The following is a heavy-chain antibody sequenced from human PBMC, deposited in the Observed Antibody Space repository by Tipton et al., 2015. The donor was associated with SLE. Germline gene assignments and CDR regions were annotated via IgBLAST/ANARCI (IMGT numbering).Heavy chain of an antibody. Sequence: AGLVKPSETLSLTCAVYAGSFSGYYWSWIRQPPGKGLEWIGEIYHSGSTNYNPSLKSRVTISVDTSKNQFSLKLSSVTAADTAVYYCARGRSAVPNWFDPWGQGTLVTVSS. CDR3: ARGRSAVPNWFDP. V-gene: IGHV4-34*01. CDR1: AGSFSGYY. J-gene: IGHJ5*02. CDR2: IYHSGST. D-gene: IGHD2-2*01.